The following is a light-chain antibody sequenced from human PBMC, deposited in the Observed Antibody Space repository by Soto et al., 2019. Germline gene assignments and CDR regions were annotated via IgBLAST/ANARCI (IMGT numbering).Light chain of an antibody. V-gene: IGKV3-15*01. CDR1: QSVSSN. Sequence: EIVMTQSPATLSVSPGERATLSCRASQSVSSNLAWYQQKPSQAPRLLIYGASTRSTDIPARFSGSGSGTQFTLTISTLQSQDFAVYYCQQYNNWPRTFGQGTKVEIK. CDR2: GAS. CDR3: QQYNNWPRT. J-gene: IGKJ1*01.